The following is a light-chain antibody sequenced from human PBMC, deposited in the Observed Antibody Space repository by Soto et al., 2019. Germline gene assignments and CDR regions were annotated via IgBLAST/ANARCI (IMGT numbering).Light chain of an antibody. CDR2: WAS. Sequence: DIVMTQSPDSLAVSLGERATIYCKSSQSDLYSSNNKNYLAWYQQKPGQPHKLLIYWASTREYGVPDRFSGSGSGTDFTLTISSLQAEDVSVYYCQRYDTTPWTFGQGTKVEIK. V-gene: IGKV4-1*01. CDR1: QSDLYSSNNKNY. J-gene: IGKJ1*01. CDR3: QRYDTTPWT.